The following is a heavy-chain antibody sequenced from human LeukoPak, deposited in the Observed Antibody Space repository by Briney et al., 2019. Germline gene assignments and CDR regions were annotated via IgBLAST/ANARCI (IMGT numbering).Heavy chain of an antibody. V-gene: IGHV1-69*04. Sequence: SVKVSCKASGGTFSSYAISWVRQAPGQGLEWMGRIIPILGIANYAQKFQGRVTITADKSTSTAYMELSSLRSEDTAVYYCARVLLDYYDSSGYPSDYWGQGALVTVSS. D-gene: IGHD3-22*01. J-gene: IGHJ4*02. CDR1: GGTFSSYA. CDR3: ARVLLDYYDSSGYPSDY. CDR2: IIPILGIA.